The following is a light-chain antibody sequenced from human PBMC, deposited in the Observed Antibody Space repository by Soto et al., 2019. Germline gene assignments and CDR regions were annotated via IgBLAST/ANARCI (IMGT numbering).Light chain of an antibody. CDR1: QSVSNNY. Sequence: EIVLTQPGTLSLSPGERATLSCRASQSVSNNYLAWYQQKPGQAPRLLIYGASNRATGIPDRFSGSRSGPDFTLTISSLQPEDFATYYCQQSYSSPPTFGQGTKVDIK. J-gene: IGKJ1*01. CDR2: GAS. CDR3: QQSYSSPPT. V-gene: IGKV3-20*01.